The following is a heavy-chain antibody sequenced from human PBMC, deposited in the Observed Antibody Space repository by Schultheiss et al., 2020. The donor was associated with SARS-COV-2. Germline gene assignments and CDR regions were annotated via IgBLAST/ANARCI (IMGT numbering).Heavy chain of an antibody. D-gene: IGHD6-19*01. Sequence: GGSLRLSCSASGFTFSSYGMHWVRQAPGKGLEWVAVISYDGSNKYYADSVKGRFTISRDNSKNTLYLQMNSLRAEDTAVYYCAKGGTQWLVLGYFDYWGQGTLVTVSS. CDR1: GFTFSSYG. CDR3: AKGGTQWLVLGYFDY. CDR2: ISYDGSNK. J-gene: IGHJ4*02. V-gene: IGHV3-30*18.